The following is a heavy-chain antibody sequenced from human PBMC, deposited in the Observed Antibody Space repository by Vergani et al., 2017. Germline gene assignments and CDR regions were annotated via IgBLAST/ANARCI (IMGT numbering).Heavy chain of an antibody. D-gene: IGHD2-15*01. Sequence: QVQLQLWGAGLLKPSETLSLTCAVYGGSFSGYYWSWIRQPPGKGLEWIGEINHSGSTNYNPSLKSRVTISVDTSKNQFSLKLSSVTAADTAVYYCARGQQCSGGSCYRNWFDPWGQGTLVTVSS. CDR1: GGSFSGYY. CDR2: INHSGST. V-gene: IGHV4-34*01. CDR3: ARGQQCSGGSCYRNWFDP. J-gene: IGHJ5*02.